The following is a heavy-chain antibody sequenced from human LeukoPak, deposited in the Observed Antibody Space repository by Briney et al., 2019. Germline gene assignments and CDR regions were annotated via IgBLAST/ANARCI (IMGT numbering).Heavy chain of an antibody. J-gene: IGHJ4*02. Sequence: GGSLRLSCAASGFTFSSHGMNWVRQAPGKGLEWVSGISGSGGRTYYADSVKGRFTISRDNSNHMLYLQMNSLRADDTAVYYCARDSSMLRGPLVIYYFDFWGQGTLVTVSS. D-gene: IGHD3-10*01. V-gene: IGHV3-23*01. CDR3: ARDSSMLRGPLVIYYFDF. CDR2: ISGSGGRT. CDR1: GFTFSSHG.